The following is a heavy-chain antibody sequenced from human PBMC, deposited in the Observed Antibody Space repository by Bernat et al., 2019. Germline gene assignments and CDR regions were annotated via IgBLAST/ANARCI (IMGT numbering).Heavy chain of an antibody. Sequence: EVQLLESGGGLVQPGVSLRLSCAASGFTFSSYAMSWVRQAPGKGLEWVSGISAGGDSTYYTDSVKGRFTISRDNSKNTLYLRMNSLRAEDTAVYYCAKDPPLGYCSGGTCYPDSWGQGTLVTVSS. J-gene: IGHJ4*02. CDR2: ISAGGDST. CDR3: AKDPPLGYCSGGTCYPDS. D-gene: IGHD2-15*01. CDR1: GFTFSSYA. V-gene: IGHV3-23*01.